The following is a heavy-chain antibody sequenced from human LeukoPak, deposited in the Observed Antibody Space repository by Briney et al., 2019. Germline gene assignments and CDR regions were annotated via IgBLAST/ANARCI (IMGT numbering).Heavy chain of an antibody. CDR3: XXXXGIAAAGTPDY. CDR2: IWYDGSNK. Sequence: GGSLRLSCAASGFTFSSYGMHWVRQAPGKGLEWVAVIWYDGSNKYYADSVKGRFTISRDNSKNTLYLQMNSLRAEDTAVYYXXXXXGIAAAGTPDYWGQGTLVTVSS. J-gene: IGHJ4*02. CDR1: GFTFSSYG. D-gene: IGHD6-13*01. V-gene: IGHV3-33*01.